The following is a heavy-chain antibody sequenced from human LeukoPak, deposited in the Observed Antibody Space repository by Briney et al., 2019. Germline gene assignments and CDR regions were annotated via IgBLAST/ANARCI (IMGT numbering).Heavy chain of an antibody. CDR2: IFYSGST. J-gene: IGHJ4*02. CDR1: GGSISTSSYY. CDR3: ARSRRSWSTFDY. V-gene: IGHV4-39*07. D-gene: IGHD6-13*01. Sequence: PSETLSLTCTVSGGSISTSSYYWGWVRQPPGKGLEWIGNIFYSGSTYYNPSLKSRVTISVDTSKNQFSLKLTSVTATDTAVYYCARSRRSWSTFDYWGQGTLVTVSS.